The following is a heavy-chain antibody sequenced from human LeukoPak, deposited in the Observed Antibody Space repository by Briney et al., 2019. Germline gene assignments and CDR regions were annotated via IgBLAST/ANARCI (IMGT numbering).Heavy chain of an antibody. J-gene: IGHJ4*02. Sequence: PSETLSLTCAVYGGSFSGYYWSWIRQPPGKGLEWIGEINHSGSTNYNPSLKSRVTISVDASKNQFSLKLSSVTAADTAVYYCARGDWFGEHDFDYWGQGTLVTVSS. D-gene: IGHD3-10*01. CDR2: INHSGST. CDR1: GGSFSGYY. V-gene: IGHV4-34*01. CDR3: ARGDWFGEHDFDY.